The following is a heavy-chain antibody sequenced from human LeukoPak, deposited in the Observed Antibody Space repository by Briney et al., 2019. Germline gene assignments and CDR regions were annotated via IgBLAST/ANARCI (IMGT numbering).Heavy chain of an antibody. D-gene: IGHD6-19*01. CDR3: ARARGSSSGWGHYYYSLDV. Sequence: SGTLSLTCAEYGGSFSGHYWTWIRHPPGKGLEWIGQVTDRGNGYYNQSLRRRVSMSVDTAKSQFSVKLRCMTAADTSVFFCARARGSSSGWGHYYYSLDVWGQGTTVTVSS. V-gene: IGHV4-34*01. CDR1: GGSFSGHY. J-gene: IGHJ6*02. CDR2: VTDRGNG.